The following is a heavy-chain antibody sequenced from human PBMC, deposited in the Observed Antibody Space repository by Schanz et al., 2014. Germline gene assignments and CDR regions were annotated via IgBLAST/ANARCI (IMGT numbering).Heavy chain of an antibody. V-gene: IGHV3-23*04. J-gene: IGHJ5*01. CDR3: AKDLYNYGMFDS. CDR1: GLIFSTYT. Sequence: EVQLVESGGGLVKPGGSLRLSCTTSGLIFSTYTLNWVRQAPGKGLEWISGMSGSGSTADYADSVKGRFTISRDNSRKTLYLQMNSLRADDTAVYYCAKDLYNYGMFDSWGQGTLVTVSS. D-gene: IGHD3-16*01. CDR2: MSGSGSTA.